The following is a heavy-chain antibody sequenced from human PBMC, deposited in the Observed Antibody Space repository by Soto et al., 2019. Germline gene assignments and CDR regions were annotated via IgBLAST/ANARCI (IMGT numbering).Heavy chain of an antibody. V-gene: IGHV3-30*03. Sequence: GGSLRLSCAASGFTFSSYGMHWVRQAPCKGLEWVAVISYDGSNKDYADSVKGRFTISRDNARESLYLQMNSLRAEDTAVYYCARNPAAHDYWGQGTLVTVSS. D-gene: IGHD6-13*01. J-gene: IGHJ4*02. CDR3: ARNPAAHDY. CDR1: GFTFSSYG. CDR2: ISYDGSNK.